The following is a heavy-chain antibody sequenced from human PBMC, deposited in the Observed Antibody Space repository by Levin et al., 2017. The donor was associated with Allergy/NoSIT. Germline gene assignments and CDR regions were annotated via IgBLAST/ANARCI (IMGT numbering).Heavy chain of an antibody. CDR1: GGSISDDSYY. D-gene: IGHD2/OR15-2a*01. Sequence: SETLSLTCTVSGGSISDDSYYWAWVRQPPGKGLEWVGSIYYDGSAYYNPSLKTRLTISVDTSKNQFSLRVNSVVAADTAVYYCAGEPNSPYYYHYGLDVWGPGTTVTVSS. J-gene: IGHJ6*02. V-gene: IGHV4-39*07. CDR2: IYYDGSA. CDR3: AGEPNSPYYYHYGLDV.